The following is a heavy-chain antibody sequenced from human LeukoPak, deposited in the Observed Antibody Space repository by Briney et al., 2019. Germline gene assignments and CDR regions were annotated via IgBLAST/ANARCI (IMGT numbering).Heavy chain of an antibody. V-gene: IGHV3-23*01. CDR3: AKAREGYGAAGTGFDY. D-gene: IGHD6-13*01. CDR1: GFTFSSYA. Sequence: PGGSLRLSCAASGFTFSSYAMSWVRQAPGKGLEWVSAISGSGGSTYYADSVKGRFTISRDNSKNTLYLQMNSLRAEDTAVYYCAKAREGYGAAGTGFDYWGQGTLVTVSS. J-gene: IGHJ4*02. CDR2: ISGSGGST.